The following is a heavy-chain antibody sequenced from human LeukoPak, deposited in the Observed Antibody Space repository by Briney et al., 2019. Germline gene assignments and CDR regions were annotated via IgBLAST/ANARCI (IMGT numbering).Heavy chain of an antibody. CDR1: GGSFSGYY. CDR2: INHSGST. Sequence: SETLSLTCAVYGGSFSGYYWSWIRQPPGKGLEWIGEINHSGSTNYNPSLKSRVTISVDTSKNQFSLKLSSVTAADTAVYYCAREQDSLAVYAFDIWGRGTMVTVSS. D-gene: IGHD2-8*02. CDR3: AREQDSLAVYAFDI. J-gene: IGHJ3*02. V-gene: IGHV4-34*01.